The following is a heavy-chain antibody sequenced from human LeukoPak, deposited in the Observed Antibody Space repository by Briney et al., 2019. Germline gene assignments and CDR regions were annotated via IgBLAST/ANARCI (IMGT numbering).Heavy chain of an antibody. CDR1: GGSINTPNYY. V-gene: IGHV4-39*07. J-gene: IGHJ5*02. CDR3: ARSSYDLWFGESNWFDP. Sequence: SETLSLTCTVSGGSINTPNYYWGWIRQTPGKGLEWIGNIFYSGGTYYSPSLTSRVTISLDTSRNQFSLKLNSVTAADTAVYYCARSSYDLWFGESNWFDPWGQGTLVTVSS. CDR2: IFYSGGT. D-gene: IGHD3-10*01.